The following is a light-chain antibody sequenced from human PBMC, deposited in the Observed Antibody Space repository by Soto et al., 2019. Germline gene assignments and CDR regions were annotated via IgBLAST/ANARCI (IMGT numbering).Light chain of an antibody. V-gene: IGKV4-1*01. CDR1: QSVLYSSNNKNY. CDR2: WAS. Sequence: DIVMTQSPDSLAVSLGERATINCKSSQSVLYSSNNKNYLAWYQQKAGQPPKVLIYWASTRESGVPDRFSGSGSGTDFTLTISSLQAEDVAVYYCQQYYSSPLAFGQGTKVEIK. J-gene: IGKJ1*01. CDR3: QQYYSSPLA.